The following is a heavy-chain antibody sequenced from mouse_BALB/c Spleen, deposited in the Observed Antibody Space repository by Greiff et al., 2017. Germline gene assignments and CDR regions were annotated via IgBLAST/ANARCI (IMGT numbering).Heavy chain of an antibody. J-gene: IGHJ4*01. V-gene: IGHV5-12-1*01. CDR2: ISSGGGST. Sequence: EVMLVESGGGLVKPGGSLKLSCAASGFAFSSYDMSWVRQTPEKRLEWVAYISSGGGSTYYPDTVKGRFTISRDNAKNTLYLQMSSLKSEDTAMYYCARGGPYDGYHYAMDYWGQGTSVTVSS. CDR1: GFAFSSYD. D-gene: IGHD2-3*01. CDR3: ARGGPYDGYHYAMDY.